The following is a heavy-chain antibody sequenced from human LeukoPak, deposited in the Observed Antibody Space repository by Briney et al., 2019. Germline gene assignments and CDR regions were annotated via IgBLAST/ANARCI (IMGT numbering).Heavy chain of an antibody. J-gene: IGHJ6*04. Sequence: PGGSLRLSCAASGFTFSSYGMHWVRQAPGKGLEWVAVIWYDGSNKYYADSVKGRFTISRDNSKNTLYLQMNSLRAEDTAVYYCARDLAADYDILTGSMDVWGKGTTVTVSS. CDR3: ARDLAADYDILTGSMDV. CDR1: GFTFSSYG. CDR2: IWYDGSNK. V-gene: IGHV3-33*01. D-gene: IGHD3-9*01.